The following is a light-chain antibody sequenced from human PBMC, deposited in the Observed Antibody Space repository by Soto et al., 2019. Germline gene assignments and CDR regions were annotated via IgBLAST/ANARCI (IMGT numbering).Light chain of an antibody. CDR1: QIIGSAY. CDR3: QHYGRSPS. V-gene: IGKV3-20*01. CDR2: GAS. Sequence: ETTLTQSPDTLSLSPGEGATLSCRASQIIGSAYLAWYQQKPGQAPRLLIFGASIRATGTPHRFSGSGSGTDFTLTISALESEDVAVYYCQHYGRSPSFGQGTKLEIK. J-gene: IGKJ1*01.